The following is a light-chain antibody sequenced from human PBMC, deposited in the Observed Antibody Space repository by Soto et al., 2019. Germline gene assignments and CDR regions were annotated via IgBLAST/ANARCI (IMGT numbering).Light chain of an antibody. CDR1: QSITNH. CDR3: QQSDSTPHA. J-gene: IGKJ3*01. Sequence: DFQVPQSPSSLSASVGDRVSITCRTSQSITNHLNWYQQKPGKAPKLLIYAASILQGGVPSRFRGSGYGTEFPLIISRLQPEDFATYYCQQSDSTPHAFGPGTKVQSK. CDR2: AAS. V-gene: IGKV1-39*01.